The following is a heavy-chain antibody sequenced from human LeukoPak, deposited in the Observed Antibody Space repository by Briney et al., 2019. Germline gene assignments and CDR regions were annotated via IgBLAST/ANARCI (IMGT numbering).Heavy chain of an antibody. V-gene: IGHV3-30*18. J-gene: IGHJ6*04. CDR3: AKGVGSTWLSTLSQVTMDV. CDR2: ISNDGSNK. CDR1: GFTFSTYG. Sequence: GRSLRLSCAASGFTFSTYGMHWVRQPPGKGLEWGAVISNDGSNKYYADSVKGRVTISRDNSKNTLYLQMNSLRVEDTAVYYCAKGVGSTWLSTLSQVTMDVWGKGTTVTVSS. D-gene: IGHD2/OR15-2a*01.